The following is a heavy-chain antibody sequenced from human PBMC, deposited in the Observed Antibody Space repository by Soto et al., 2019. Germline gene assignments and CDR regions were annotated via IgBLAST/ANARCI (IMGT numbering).Heavy chain of an antibody. J-gene: IGHJ6*03. V-gene: IGHV3-11*01. D-gene: IGHD5-18*01. Sequence: GGSLRLSCAASGFTFSDYYMSWIRQAPGKGLEWVSYISSSGSTIYYADSVKGRFTISRDNAKNSLYLQMNSMRAEDTDVYACASDKDGYSYGYSGYYYYYYMDVWGKGTTVTVSS. CDR2: ISSSGSTI. CDR3: ASDKDGYSYGYSGYYYYYYMDV. CDR1: GFTFSDYY.